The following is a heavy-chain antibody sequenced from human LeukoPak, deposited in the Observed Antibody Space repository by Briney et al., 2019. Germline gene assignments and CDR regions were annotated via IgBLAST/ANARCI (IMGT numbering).Heavy chain of an antibody. CDR3: VRYKVDQYSGDYAEGYFDP. J-gene: IGHJ5*02. D-gene: IGHD1-26*01. CDR1: GYGFNGFW. Sequence: GESLKISCKGSGYGFNGFWIAWVRLMPGRGLEWMGIIYPGDSDVRYSPSFQGQVTISADKSTNTAYLQWNSLKASDTAIYYCVRYKVDQYSGDYAEGYFDPWGQGTLVTVSS. V-gene: IGHV5-51*01. CDR2: IYPGDSDV.